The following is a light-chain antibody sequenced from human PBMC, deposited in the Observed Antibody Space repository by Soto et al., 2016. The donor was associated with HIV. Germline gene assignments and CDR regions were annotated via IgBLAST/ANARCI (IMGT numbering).Light chain of an antibody. V-gene: IGLV3-19*01. CDR1: NLRSYF. CDR2: GKN. CDR3: NSRDSSGYHRV. J-gene: IGLJ2*01. Sequence: SSELTQDPAVSVALGQTVRITCQGDNLRSYFASWYQQKPGQAPVLVIYGKNNRPSGISDRFSGSSSGNTASLTITGAQAEDEADYYCNSRDSSGYHRVFGGGTKLTVL.